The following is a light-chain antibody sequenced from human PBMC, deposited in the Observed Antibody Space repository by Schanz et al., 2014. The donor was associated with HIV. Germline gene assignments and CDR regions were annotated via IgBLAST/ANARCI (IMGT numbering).Light chain of an antibody. Sequence: QSALTQPASVSGSLGQSITISCTGTSGDVGRYDYVSWYQQHPGQAPKLLIYDVTYRPSGISNRFSGSKSGYTASLTISGLQAEDEADYYCQSYDSSQSVVVFGGGTKLTVL. V-gene: IGLV2-14*03. J-gene: IGLJ2*01. CDR1: SGDVGRYDY. CDR3: QSYDSSQSVVV. CDR2: DVT.